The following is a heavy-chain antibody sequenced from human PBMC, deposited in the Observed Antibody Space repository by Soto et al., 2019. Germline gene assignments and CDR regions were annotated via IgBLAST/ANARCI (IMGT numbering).Heavy chain of an antibody. CDR2: MNPDSGNT. Sequence: GASLKVSCKASGYSFTSYDINWVRQATGQGLEWMGWMNPDSGNTGFAQKFQGRVTMTSNTSMNTAYMELRSLTYEDTAVSFCARGSWRGSCSHSSCSKLKLWGPGTLVT. D-gene: IGHD2-2*03. CDR1: GYSFTSYD. V-gene: IGHV1-8*01. CDR3: ARGSWRGSCSHSSCSKLKL. J-gene: IGHJ4*02.